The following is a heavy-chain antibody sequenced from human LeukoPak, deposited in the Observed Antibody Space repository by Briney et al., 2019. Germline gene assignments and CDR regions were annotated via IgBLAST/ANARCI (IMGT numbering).Heavy chain of an antibody. CDR3: ARGEGWFDP. CDR1: GFIFSSHL. V-gene: IGHV3-7*05. Sequence: PGGSLRLSCAASGFIFSSHLMSWVRQAPGKGLEWVANIKQDGSERYSVDSVEGRFTISRDNAKNSLYLQMNSLRAEDTAVYYCARGEGWFDPWGQGTLVTVSS. CDR2: IKQDGSER. J-gene: IGHJ5*02.